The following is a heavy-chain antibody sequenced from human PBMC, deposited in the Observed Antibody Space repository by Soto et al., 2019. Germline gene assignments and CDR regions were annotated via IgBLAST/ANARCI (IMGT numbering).Heavy chain of an antibody. Sequence: SVKVSCKASGGTFSSYAISWVRQAPGQGLEWMEGIIPIFGTANYAQKFQGRVTITADESTSTAYMELSSLRSEDTAVYYCASLPLPNRDIVVVVAATWGYYYYGMDVWGQGTTVTVSS. CDR3: ASLPLPNRDIVVVVAATWGYYYYGMDV. J-gene: IGHJ6*02. D-gene: IGHD2-15*01. CDR1: GGTFSSYA. CDR2: IIPIFGTA. V-gene: IGHV1-69*13.